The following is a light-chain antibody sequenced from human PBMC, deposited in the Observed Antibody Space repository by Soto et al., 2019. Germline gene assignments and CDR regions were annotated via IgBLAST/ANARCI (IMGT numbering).Light chain of an antibody. CDR1: RSNIGSAI. V-gene: IGLV1-47*01. CDR3: VAWDDNLSSRV. CDR2: MNN. Sequence: QSVLTQPPSLSGTPGQTVTISCIGSRSNIGSAIVHWYQQIPGTAPKHLIYMNNQWPSGVPDRFSGSKSGTSASLVITGLRPEDEADYYCVAWDDNLSSRVFGGGTKVTVL. J-gene: IGLJ3*02.